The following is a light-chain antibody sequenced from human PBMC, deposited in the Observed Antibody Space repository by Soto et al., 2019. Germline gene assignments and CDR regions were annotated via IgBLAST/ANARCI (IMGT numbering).Light chain of an antibody. J-gene: IGLJ1*01. CDR2: EVN. CDR1: SSDIGAYDY. Sequence: YALTQPAALSGAPGQSITISCTGTSSDIGAYDYVSWFQQHPGKAPQLMISEVNNRLSGVSNRFSGSKSGNTAYLTISVLQVDDYAVYVCFSYPPSSTHLFGT. V-gene: IGLV2-14*01. CDR3: FSYPPSSTHL.